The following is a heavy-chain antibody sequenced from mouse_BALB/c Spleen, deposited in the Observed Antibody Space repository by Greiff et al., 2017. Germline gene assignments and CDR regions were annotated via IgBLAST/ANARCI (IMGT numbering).Heavy chain of an antibody. CDR3: TRRGYYGYYAMDY. J-gene: IGHJ4*01. V-gene: IGHV1S81*02. CDR1: GYTFTSYY. D-gene: IGHD1-2*01. Sequence: VQLQQSGAELVKPGASVKLSCKASGYTFTSYYMYWVNQRPGQGLEWIGEINPSNGGTTFNEKFKSKATLTVDKSSSTAYMQLSSLTSEDSAVYYCTRRGYYGYYAMDYWGQGTSVTVSS. CDR2: INPSNGGT.